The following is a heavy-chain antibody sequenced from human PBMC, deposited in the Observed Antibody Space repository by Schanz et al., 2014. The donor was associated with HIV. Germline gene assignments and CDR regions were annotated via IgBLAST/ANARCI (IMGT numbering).Heavy chain of an antibody. V-gene: IGHV4-4*02. CDR2: INHSGST. CDR3: ASFFTGWELLGGYYYYAMDV. D-gene: IGHD3-10*01. J-gene: IGHJ6*02. CDR1: GFTFSNAW. Sequence: VQLVESGGGLVKPGGSLRLSCAASGFTFSNAWMSWVRQAPGKGLEWIGEINHSGSTNYNPSLKSRVTISVDTSKNQFSLKLSSVTAADTAVYYCASFFTGWELLGGYYYYAMDVWGQGTTVTVSS.